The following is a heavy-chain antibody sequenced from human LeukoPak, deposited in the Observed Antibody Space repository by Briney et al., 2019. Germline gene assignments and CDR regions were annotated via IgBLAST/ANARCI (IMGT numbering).Heavy chain of an antibody. V-gene: IGHV1-69*02. CDR3: ATTAGAAGGYYGMDV. CDR2: IIPILGIA. J-gene: IGHJ6*02. CDR1: GGPFTSYT. Sequence: SVKVSCKASGGPFTSYTISWVRQAPGQGLEWMGRIIPILGIANYEKTFQGRVTITADKSTSTAYMELSSLRSEDTAVYYCATTAGAAGGYYGMDVWGQGTTVTVSS. D-gene: IGHD6-13*01.